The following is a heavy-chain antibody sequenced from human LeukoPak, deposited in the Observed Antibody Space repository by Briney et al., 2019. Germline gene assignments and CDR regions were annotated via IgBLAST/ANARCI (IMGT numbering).Heavy chain of an antibody. D-gene: IGHD6-13*01. V-gene: IGHV1-69*01. J-gene: IGHJ4*02. CDR1: GGTFSSYA. CDR3: ARVGAAAGLYFDY. Sequence: GSSVKVSCKASGGTFSSYAISWVRQAPGQGLEWMGGITPIFGTANYAQKFQGRVTITADESTSTAYMELSSLRSEDTAVYYCARVGAAAGLYFDYWGQGTLVTVSS. CDR2: ITPIFGTA.